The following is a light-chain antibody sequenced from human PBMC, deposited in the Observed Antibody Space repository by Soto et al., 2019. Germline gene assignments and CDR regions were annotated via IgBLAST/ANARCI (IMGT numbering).Light chain of an antibody. Sequence: DIQMTQSPSSVSASVGDRVTITCRASQGISSWLAWYQQKPGKAPKLLIYAASSLQSGDPSRFSGRGSGTDFTLSISSLQSEDFASYSSQQGNCFPLTSVEGSKVEIK. CDR3: QQGNCFPLT. J-gene: IGKJ4*01. V-gene: IGKV1-12*01. CDR2: AAS. CDR1: QGISSW.